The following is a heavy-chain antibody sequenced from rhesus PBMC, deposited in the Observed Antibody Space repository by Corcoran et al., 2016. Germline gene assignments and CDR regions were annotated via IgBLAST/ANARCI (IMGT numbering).Heavy chain of an antibody. CDR2: IDGSGSST. V-gene: IGHV4-169*01. Sequence: QLPLQESCPGLVKPSEHLSVTCAVSGGSISSSCCSWIRQAAGKGLEWIGYIDGSGSSTNYNPSLNSRVTLSVDTSKNQLSRKLSSVTTADTAVYYCARGGSYYSGSYPFDYWGQGVLVTVSS. CDR1: GGSISSSC. CDR3: ARGGSYYSGSYPFDY. J-gene: IGHJ4*01. D-gene: IGHD3-16*01.